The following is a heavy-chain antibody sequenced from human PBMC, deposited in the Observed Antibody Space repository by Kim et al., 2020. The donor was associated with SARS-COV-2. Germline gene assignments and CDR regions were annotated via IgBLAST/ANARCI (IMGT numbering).Heavy chain of an antibody. Sequence: GGSLRLSCAASGFTFSSSAMSWVRQAPGKGLEWVSTITGSGASTYYGDSVKGRFTISRDNSKNTLHLQMNSLRAEDTALYYCAKVTHPYFPGPIDYWGQGTLVTVSS. J-gene: IGHJ4*02. D-gene: IGHD3-10*01. CDR2: ITGSGAST. CDR1: GFTFSSSA. V-gene: IGHV3-23*01. CDR3: AKVTHPYFPGPIDY.